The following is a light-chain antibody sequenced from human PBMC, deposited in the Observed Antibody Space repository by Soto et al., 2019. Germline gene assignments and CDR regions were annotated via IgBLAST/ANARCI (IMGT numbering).Light chain of an antibody. Sequence: EIVLTQSPATLSLSPGDRATLSCRASQTVSTYLGWYQQKPGQAPRLLIYDASKRATGIPARFSGSGSVTDFSLTISSLEPEDFASYYCQQRSNWPLTFGVGTKVEIE. CDR2: DAS. CDR1: QTVSTY. J-gene: IGKJ4*01. V-gene: IGKV3-11*01. CDR3: QQRSNWPLT.